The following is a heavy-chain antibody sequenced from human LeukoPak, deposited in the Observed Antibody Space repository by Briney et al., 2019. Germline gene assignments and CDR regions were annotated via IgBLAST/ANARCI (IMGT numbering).Heavy chain of an antibody. CDR3: ARGTADILTGYYMPLDY. J-gene: IGHJ4*02. Sequence: GASVKVSCKASGYTFTSYGISWVRRAPGQGLEWMGWISAYNGNTNYAQKLQGRVTMTTDTSTSTAYMELRSLRSDDTAVYYCARGTADILTGYYMPLDYWGQGTLVTVSS. CDR2: ISAYNGNT. CDR1: GYTFTSYG. V-gene: IGHV1-18*01. D-gene: IGHD3-9*01.